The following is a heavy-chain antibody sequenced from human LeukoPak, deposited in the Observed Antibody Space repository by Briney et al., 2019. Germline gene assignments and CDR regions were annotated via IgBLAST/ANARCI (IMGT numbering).Heavy chain of an antibody. CDR3: ASHTRESYYFDY. V-gene: IGHV1-69*02. CDR2: IIPILGIA. D-gene: IGHD1-1*01. Sequence: ASVKVSCKASGGTFSSYTISWVRQAPGQGLEWMGRIIPILGIANYAQKFQGSVTITADKSTSTAYMELSSLRSEDTAVYYCASHTRESYYFDYWGQGTLVTVSS. J-gene: IGHJ4*02. CDR1: GGTFSSYT.